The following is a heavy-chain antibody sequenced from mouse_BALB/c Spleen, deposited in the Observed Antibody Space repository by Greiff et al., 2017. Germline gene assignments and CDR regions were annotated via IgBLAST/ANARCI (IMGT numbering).Heavy chain of an antibody. V-gene: IGHV6-6*02. CDR2: IRLKSNNYAT. J-gene: IGHJ2*01. CDR1: GFTFSNYW. D-gene: IGHD4-1*01. CDR3: TRENWYYFDY. Sequence: EVQLVESGGGLVQPGGSMKLSCVASGFTFSNYWMNWVRQSPEKGLEWVAEIRLKSNNYATHYAESVKGRFTISRDDSKSSVYLQMNNLRAEDTGIYYCTRENWYYFDYWGQGTTLTVSS.